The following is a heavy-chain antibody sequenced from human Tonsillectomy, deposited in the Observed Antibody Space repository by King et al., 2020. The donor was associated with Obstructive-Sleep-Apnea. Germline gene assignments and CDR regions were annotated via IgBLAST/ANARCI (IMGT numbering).Heavy chain of an antibody. Sequence: VQLQESGPGLVKPSETLSLTCTVSGGSISSHYWSWIRQPPGKGLEWIGDISYRGSTNYNPSLRSRVTISVDTSKNQFSLKVNSLTAADTAVYYCAREQWRGGSHWFDPWGQGTLVTVSS. CDR2: ISYRGST. V-gene: IGHV4-59*11. CDR3: AREQWRGGSHWFDP. D-gene: IGHD6-19*01. CDR1: GGSISSHY. J-gene: IGHJ5*02.